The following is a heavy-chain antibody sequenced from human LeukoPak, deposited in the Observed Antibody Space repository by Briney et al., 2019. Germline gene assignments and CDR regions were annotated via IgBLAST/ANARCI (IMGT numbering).Heavy chain of an antibody. CDR3: ARGLSYYDYVWGSYRPAYYGMDV. D-gene: IGHD3-16*02. CDR2: IRSKANSYAT. V-gene: IGHV3-73*01. Sequence: GGSLRLSCAASGFTFSGSAMHWVRHASGKGLEWVGRIRSKANSYATAYAASVKGRFTISRDDSKNTAYLQMNSLKTEDTAVYYCARGLSYYDYVWGSYRPAYYGMDVWGQGTTVTFSS. CDR1: GFTFSGSA. J-gene: IGHJ6*02.